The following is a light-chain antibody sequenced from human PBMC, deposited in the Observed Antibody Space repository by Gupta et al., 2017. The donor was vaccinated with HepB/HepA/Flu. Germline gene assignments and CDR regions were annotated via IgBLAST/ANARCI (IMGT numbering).Light chain of an antibody. CDR3: QQYYNNCL. J-gene: IGKJ2*01. Sequence: DVQMAQSPSSLSASVGDRVTLTCQASQDISDYLKWYQQKPGKAPKLLVYDASKLETGVPLRLSGSGSETDFTFTSSSRQPEDFATYDCQQYYNNCLFGQGTKVEIK. CDR2: DAS. V-gene: IGKV1-33*01. CDR1: QDISDY.